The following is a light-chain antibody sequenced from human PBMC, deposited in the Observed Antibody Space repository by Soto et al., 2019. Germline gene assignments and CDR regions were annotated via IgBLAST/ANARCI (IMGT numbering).Light chain of an antibody. V-gene: IGKV3-11*01. CDR1: QPITNF. CDR2: DAS. J-gene: IGKJ4*01. Sequence: EIVLTQSPATLSLSPGDGATLSCRASQPITNFLAWYQQRSGQPPRLLISDASDRAPGVPARFSGSGSGTDFTLTITSLEPEDVAVYYCQQRSKWPLTFGGGTRV. CDR3: QQRSKWPLT.